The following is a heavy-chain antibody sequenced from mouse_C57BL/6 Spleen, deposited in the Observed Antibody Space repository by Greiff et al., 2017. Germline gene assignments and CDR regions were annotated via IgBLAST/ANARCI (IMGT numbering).Heavy chain of an antibody. D-gene: IGHD1-1*01. Sequence: QVQLKESGAELVKPGASVKMSCKASGYTFTSYWITWVKQRPGQGLEWIGDIYPGSGSTNYNEKFKSKATLTVDTSSSTAYMQLSSLTSEDSAVYYCARGDLRYWYFDVWGTGTTVTVSS. J-gene: IGHJ1*03. CDR3: ARGDLRYWYFDV. CDR2: IYPGSGST. V-gene: IGHV1-55*01. CDR1: GYTFTSYW.